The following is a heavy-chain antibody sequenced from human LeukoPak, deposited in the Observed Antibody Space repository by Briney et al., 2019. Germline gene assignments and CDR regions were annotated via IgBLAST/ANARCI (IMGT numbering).Heavy chain of an antibody. CDR1: GFTFRRDS. V-gene: IGHV3-21*01. CDR2: ISSGGLYI. D-gene: IGHD3-10*01. Sequence: GGSLRLSYAATGFTFRRDSMNCVRQAPGKGLEWVSAISSGGLYIYYADSVRGRFTISRDNAKNSLFLQMNSLRVEDTAVYYCAGTGGLSSVHYWGQGTLVTVSS. J-gene: IGHJ4*02. CDR3: AGTGGLSSVHY.